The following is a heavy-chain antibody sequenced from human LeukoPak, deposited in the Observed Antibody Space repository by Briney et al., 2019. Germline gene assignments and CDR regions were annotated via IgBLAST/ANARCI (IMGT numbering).Heavy chain of an antibody. CDR1: GYSFTSYW. CDR2: IYPGDSDT. J-gene: IGHJ5*02. V-gene: IGHV5-51*01. Sequence: RGESLKISCKGSGYSFTSYWIGWVRQMPGKGLEWMGIIYPGDSDTRYSPSFQGQVTISADKSTSTAYLQWSSLKASDTAMYYCARRLGYCSGGSCHRWFDPWGQGTLVTVSS. CDR3: ARRLGYCSGGSCHRWFDP. D-gene: IGHD2-15*01.